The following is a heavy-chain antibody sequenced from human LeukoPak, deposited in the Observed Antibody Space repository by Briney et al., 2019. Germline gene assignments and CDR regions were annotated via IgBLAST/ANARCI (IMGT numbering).Heavy chain of an antibody. D-gene: IGHD3-16*02. CDR1: GESIKSFY. CDR3: ARVYYDYVWGSYRFNRFDY. Sequence: SSETLSLTCTVSGESIKSFYWSWIRQPAGKGLEWIGRIYTSGSTNYSPSLKSRVTMSVDTSKNQFSLKLSSVTAADTAVYYCARVYYDYVWGSYRFNRFDYWGQGTLVTVSS. V-gene: IGHV4-4*07. CDR2: IYTSGST. J-gene: IGHJ4*02.